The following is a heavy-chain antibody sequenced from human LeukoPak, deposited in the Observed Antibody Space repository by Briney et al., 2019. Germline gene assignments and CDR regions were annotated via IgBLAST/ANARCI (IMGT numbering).Heavy chain of an antibody. CDR2: IYTSGST. V-gene: IGHV4-61*02. CDR3: ARDAGGRRGRDSY. D-gene: IGHD2-15*01. Sequence: PSETLSLTCTVSGGSISSGSYYWSWIRQPAGKGLEWIGRIYTSGSTNYNPSLKSRVTISVDTSKNQFSLKLSSVTAADTAVYYCARDAGGRRGRDSYWGQGTLVTVS. J-gene: IGHJ4*02. CDR1: GGSISSGSYY.